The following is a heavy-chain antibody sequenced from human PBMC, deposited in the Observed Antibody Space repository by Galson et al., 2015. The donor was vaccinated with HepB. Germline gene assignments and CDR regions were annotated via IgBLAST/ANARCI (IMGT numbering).Heavy chain of an antibody. Sequence: SLRLSCAASGFTFSSYSMNWVRQAPGKGLEWVSYISSSSGNIYYADSVQGRFTISRDNARNSLFLQMNTLRAEDTAVYYCAKGLVGARLGGGFDYWGQGTLVTVSS. CDR2: ISSSSGNI. D-gene: IGHD1-26*01. CDR1: GFTFSSYS. CDR3: AKGLVGARLGGGFDY. V-gene: IGHV3-48*01. J-gene: IGHJ4*02.